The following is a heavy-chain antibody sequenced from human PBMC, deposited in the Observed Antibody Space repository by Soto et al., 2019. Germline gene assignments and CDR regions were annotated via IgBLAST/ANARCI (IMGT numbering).Heavy chain of an antibody. J-gene: IGHJ5*02. D-gene: IGHD3-10*01. Sequence: SETLSLTCAVYGGSFSGYYWSWIRQPPGKGLEWIGEINHSGSTNYNPSLKSRVTISVDTSKNQFSLKLSSVTAADTAVYYCARGRKGYYGSGSYFRWFDPWGQGTLVTVLL. CDR3: ARGRKGYYGSGSYFRWFDP. V-gene: IGHV4-34*01. CDR1: GGSFSGYY. CDR2: INHSGST.